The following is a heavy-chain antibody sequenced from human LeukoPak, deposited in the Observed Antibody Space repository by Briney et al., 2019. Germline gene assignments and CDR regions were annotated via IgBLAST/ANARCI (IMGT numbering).Heavy chain of an antibody. D-gene: IGHD1-26*01. V-gene: IGHV4-39*01. CDR2: IYYSGST. Sequence: SETLSLTCSVSGGSISELSYYWGWIRQPPGKGLEWIGNIYYSGSTYNNPSLESRVVISVDSSRNQLSLKLTSVTATDTAVYYCARQGVVGATGFDFWGQGILVTVSS. CDR1: GGSISELSYY. CDR3: ARQGVVGATGFDF. J-gene: IGHJ4*02.